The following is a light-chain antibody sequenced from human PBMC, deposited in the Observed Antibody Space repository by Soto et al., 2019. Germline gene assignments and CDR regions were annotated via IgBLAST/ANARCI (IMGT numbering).Light chain of an antibody. Sequence: VMTQSPTTLSVSPGERATLSCRASQSVSSYLAWYQQKPGQAPRLLIYDASNRATGIPARFSGSGSGTDFTLTISSLEPEDFAVYYCQQRSNWPPTFGQGTRLEI. V-gene: IGKV3-11*01. CDR1: QSVSSY. CDR3: QQRSNWPPT. CDR2: DAS. J-gene: IGKJ5*01.